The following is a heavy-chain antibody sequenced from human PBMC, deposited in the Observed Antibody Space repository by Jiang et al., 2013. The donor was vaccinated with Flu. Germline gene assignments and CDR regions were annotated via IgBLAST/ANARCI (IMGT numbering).Heavy chain of an antibody. CDR3: ARHGTSTYYAGDY. CDR2: IFPGDSDT. J-gene: IGHJ4*02. Sequence: GAEVKKPGESLKISCKGSGYSFSTYWIGWVRQMPGKGLEWMGIIFPGDSDTRYSPSFKGQVTISADKSISTAYLQWSSLKASDSAMYYCARHGTSTYYAGDYWGQGTLVTVSS. V-gene: IGHV5-51*01. CDR1: GYSFSTYW. D-gene: IGHD2-2*01.